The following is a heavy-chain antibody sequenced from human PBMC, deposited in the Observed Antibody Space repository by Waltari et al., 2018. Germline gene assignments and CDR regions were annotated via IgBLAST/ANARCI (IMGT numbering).Heavy chain of an antibody. V-gene: IGHV3-48*02. CDR3: VRARWYDV. D-gene: IGHD2-15*01. CDR1: GFTFSTYY. CDR2: ISSGSVTI. J-gene: IGHJ6*02. Sequence: EVQLVESGGGLVQPGGSLRLSCAASGFTFSTYYMNWVRQAPGKGLEWVSYISSGSVTIDYADSVKGRFTISRDNAKNSLYLQMNSLRDEDTAVYYRVRARWYDVWGQGTTVTVSS.